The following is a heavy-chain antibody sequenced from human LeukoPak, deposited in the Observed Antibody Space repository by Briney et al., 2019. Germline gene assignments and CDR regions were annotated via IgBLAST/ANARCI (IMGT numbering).Heavy chain of an antibody. J-gene: IGHJ4*02. CDR2: INAGNGNT. Sequence: GASVKVPCKASGYTFTSYAMHWVRQAPGQRLEWMGWINAGNGNTKYSQKFQGRVTITRDTSASTAYMELSSLTSEDTAVYYCARGPRAAADDYWGQGTLVTVSS. V-gene: IGHV1-3*01. CDR1: GYTFTSYA. CDR3: ARGPRAAADDY. D-gene: IGHD6-13*01.